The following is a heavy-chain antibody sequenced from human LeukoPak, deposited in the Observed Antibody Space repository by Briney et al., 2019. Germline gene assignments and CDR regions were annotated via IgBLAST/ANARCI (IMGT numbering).Heavy chain of an antibody. D-gene: IGHD4-23*01. CDR2: ISYDGSNK. CDR3: ARVTVGPSSDAFDI. V-gene: IGHV3-30*14. Sequence: GRSLRLSCAASGFTFSSYAMLWVRQAPGKGLEWVAVISYDGSNKYYADSVKDRFTISRDNSKNTLYLQMNSLRAEDTAVYYCARVTVGPSSDAFDIWGQGTMVTVSS. CDR1: GFTFSSYA. J-gene: IGHJ3*02.